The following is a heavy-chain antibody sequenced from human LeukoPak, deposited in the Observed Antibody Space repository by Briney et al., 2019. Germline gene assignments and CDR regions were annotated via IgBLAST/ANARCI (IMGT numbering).Heavy chain of an antibody. D-gene: IGHD3-10*01. V-gene: IGHV1-8*01. J-gene: IGHJ5*02. CDR3: ARVRLPKITMVRGVRSNWFDP. Sequence: ASVKVSCKASGYTFTSYDINWVRQATGQGLEWMGWTNPNSGNTGYAQKFQGRVTMTRDTSISTAYMELSSLRSEDTAVYYCARVRLPKITMVRGVRSNWFDPWGQGTLVTVSS. CDR2: TNPNSGNT. CDR1: GYTFTSYD.